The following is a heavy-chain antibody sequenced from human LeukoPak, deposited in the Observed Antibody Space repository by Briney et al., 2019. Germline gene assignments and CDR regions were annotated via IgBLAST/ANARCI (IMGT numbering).Heavy chain of an antibody. J-gene: IGHJ4*02. V-gene: IGHV3-33*01. D-gene: IGHD3-9*01. CDR2: IWYDGSNK. CDR3: ARDLRPYDILTGYQAH. CDR1: GFTFSSYG. Sequence: PGGSLRLSCAASGFTFSSYGMHWVRQAPGKGLEWVAVIWYDGSNKYYADSVKGRFTISRDNSKNTLYLQMSSLRAEDTAVYYCARDLRPYDILTGYQAHWGQGTLVTVSS.